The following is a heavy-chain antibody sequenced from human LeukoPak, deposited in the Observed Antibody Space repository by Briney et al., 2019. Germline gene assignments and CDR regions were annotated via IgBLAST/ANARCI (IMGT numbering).Heavy chain of an antibody. D-gene: IGHD3-16*01. V-gene: IGHV3-9*01. CDR1: GFTFDDYA. CDR2: ISWNSGSM. CDR3: AKDMDDYWEAFDI. J-gene: IGHJ3*02. Sequence: SLRLSCGASGFTFDDYAMHWVRQAPGEGLEWVSGISWNSGSMGYADSVKGRFTISRDNAKNSLYLQMNSLRAEDTALYYCAKDMDDYWEAFDIWGQGTIVTVSS.